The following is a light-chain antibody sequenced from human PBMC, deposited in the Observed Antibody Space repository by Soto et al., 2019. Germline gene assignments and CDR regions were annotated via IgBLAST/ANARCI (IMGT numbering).Light chain of an antibody. V-gene: IGLV2-11*01. CDR3: YSYARSYTLVV. J-gene: IGLJ2*01. CDR2: DVS. Sequence: QSALTQPRSVSGSPGQSVTISCTGTSSDVGGYNYVSWYQQHPGKAPKLMIYDVSKRPSGVPDRFSGSKSGNTASLTISGLQAEDEAEYYCYSYARSYTLVVFGGGTKLTVL. CDR1: SSDVGGYNY.